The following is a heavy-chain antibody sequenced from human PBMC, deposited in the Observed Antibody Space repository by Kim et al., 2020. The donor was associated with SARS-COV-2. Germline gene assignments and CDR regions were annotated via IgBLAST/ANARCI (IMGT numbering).Heavy chain of an antibody. Sequence: GGSLRLSCAASGFTFSSYGMHWVRQAPGKGLEWVAVIWYDGSNKYYADSVKGRFTISRDNSKNTLYLQMNSLRAEDTAVYYCARDGVMSITIFGVVTPYYYYGMDVWGQGTTVTVSS. D-gene: IGHD3-3*01. CDR2: IWYDGSNK. J-gene: IGHJ6*02. V-gene: IGHV3-33*01. CDR3: ARDGVMSITIFGVVTPYYYYGMDV. CDR1: GFTFSSYG.